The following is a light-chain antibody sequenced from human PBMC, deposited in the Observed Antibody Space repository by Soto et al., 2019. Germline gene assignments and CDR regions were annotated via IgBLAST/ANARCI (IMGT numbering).Light chain of an antibody. CDR2: DAA. CDR1: HGFXSY. V-gene: IGKV3-11*01. Sequence: LTKCPASLSSSQGEGATLYCKARHGFXSYFAWYKTKPGQAPRFLXADAANRDTGSPARFSGSGSGTDFPLTISSLDPEDFSIYYFQQRSNWTRTFGQGTRVDIK. CDR3: QQRSNWTRT. J-gene: IGKJ1*01.